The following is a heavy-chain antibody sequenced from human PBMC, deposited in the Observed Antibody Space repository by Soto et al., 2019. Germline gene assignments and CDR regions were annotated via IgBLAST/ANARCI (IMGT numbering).Heavy chain of an antibody. D-gene: IGHD5-18*01. Sequence: SGPTLVNPTQTLPLTFSFSGFSLSTFGMGVGWIRQPRGKALEWLALIYWNDAKRYSPSLNSRLTIAKDTSKNLVVLTMTNVDPVDAATYYCVNIPDSSPSDYWGQGTLVTVSA. CDR1: GFSLSTFGMG. V-gene: IGHV2-5*01. CDR3: VNIPDSSPSDY. CDR2: IYWNDAK. J-gene: IGHJ4*02.